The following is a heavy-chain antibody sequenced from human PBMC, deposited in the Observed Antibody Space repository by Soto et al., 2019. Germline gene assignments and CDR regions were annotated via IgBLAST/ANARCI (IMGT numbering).Heavy chain of an antibody. Sequence: ASVKVSCKASGYTFTSYGISWVRQAPGQGLEWMGWISAYNGNTNYAQKLPGRVTMTTDTSTSTAYMELRSLRSDDTAVYYCARGQGTAAIYYYYYYMDVWGKGTTVTVSS. J-gene: IGHJ6*03. CDR3: ARGQGTAAIYYYYYYMDV. D-gene: IGHD2-2*02. V-gene: IGHV1-18*01. CDR2: ISAYNGNT. CDR1: GYTFTSYG.